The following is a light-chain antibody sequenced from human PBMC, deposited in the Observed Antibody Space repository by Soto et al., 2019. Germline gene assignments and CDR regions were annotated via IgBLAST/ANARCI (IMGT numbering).Light chain of an antibody. Sequence: NFMLTQPHSVSESPGKTVTISCTGSSGSIASNYVQWYQQRPGSAPTTVICENDQRPSGVPNRFSGSKSGNTASLIISGLQTADEADYYCSAYTATSTLIFGTGTKVTVL. CDR1: SGSIASNY. CDR3: SAYTATSTLI. CDR2: END. J-gene: IGLJ1*01. V-gene: IGLV6-57*02.